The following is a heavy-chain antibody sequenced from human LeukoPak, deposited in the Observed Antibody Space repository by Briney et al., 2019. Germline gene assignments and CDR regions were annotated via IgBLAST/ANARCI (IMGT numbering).Heavy chain of an antibody. J-gene: IGHJ5*02. CDR2: IYTSGST. CDR1: GGSISSYY. CDR3: ARCPIYCSSTSCSVGWFDP. V-gene: IGHV4-4*08. D-gene: IGHD2-2*01. Sequence: KPSETLSLTCTVSGGSISSYYWSWIRQPPGKGLEWIGYIYTSGSTNYNPSLKSRVTISVDTSKNQFSLKLSSVTAADTAVSYCARCPIYCSSTSCSVGWFDPWGQGTLVTVSS.